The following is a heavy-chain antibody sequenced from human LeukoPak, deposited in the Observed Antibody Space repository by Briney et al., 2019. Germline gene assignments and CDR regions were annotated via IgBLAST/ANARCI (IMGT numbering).Heavy chain of an antibody. CDR3: ARGRYSSSWYDY. D-gene: IGHD6-13*01. V-gene: IGHV3-7*01. Sequence: GGSLRLSCAASGFTLSSYWMSWVRQAPGKGLEWVANIKQDGSEKYYVDSVKGRFTISRDNAKNSLYLQMNSLRAEDTAVYYCARGRYSSSWYDYWGQGTLVTVSS. CDR1: GFTLSSYW. CDR2: IKQDGSEK. J-gene: IGHJ4*02.